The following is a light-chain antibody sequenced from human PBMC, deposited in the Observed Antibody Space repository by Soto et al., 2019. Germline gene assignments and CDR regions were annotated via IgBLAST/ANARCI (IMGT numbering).Light chain of an antibody. V-gene: IGLV2-8*01. CDR1: KSDIGVYDF. Sequence: QCALTQPRSVSGSPGQSVTISCTGTKSDIGVYDFVSWYQHHPGKAPRLIIYEVVQRPSGVPDRFSGSKSGNTASLTVSGLQAADEADYFCKSYAGSNTYVFGSGTKVTVL. CDR2: EVV. CDR3: KSYAGSNTYV. J-gene: IGLJ1*01.